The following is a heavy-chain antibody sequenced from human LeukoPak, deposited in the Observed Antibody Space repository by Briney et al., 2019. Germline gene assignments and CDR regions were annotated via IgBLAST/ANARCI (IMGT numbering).Heavy chain of an antibody. CDR2: VSGSGRAM. CDR1: GFSFSDYY. Sequence: GGSLRLSCEASGFSFSDYYMSWIRQTPGKGLEWLAYVSGSGRAMFYTDSVKGRFTISRDNAKNSLYLQMNSLRAQDPAVYYCARGANTAMVLYYYYYYMDVWGKGTTVTVSS. CDR3: ARGANTAMVLYYYYYYMDV. V-gene: IGHV3-11*04. D-gene: IGHD5-18*01. J-gene: IGHJ6*03.